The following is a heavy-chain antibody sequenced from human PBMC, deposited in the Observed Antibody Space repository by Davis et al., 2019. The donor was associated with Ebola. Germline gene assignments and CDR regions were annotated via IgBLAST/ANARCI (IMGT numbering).Heavy chain of an antibody. CDR3: ARGKQYAGTTSPLAFDI. Sequence: GGSLRLSCAVSGFIVSSNYMSWVRQAPGKGLEWVSVIYSGGSTYYADSVKGRFTISRDNSKNTLYLQMNSLRAEDTAVYYCARGKQYAGTTSPLAFDIWGQGTMVTVSS. CDR2: IYSGGST. D-gene: IGHD1-7*01. V-gene: IGHV3-53*01. CDR1: GFIVSSNY. J-gene: IGHJ3*02.